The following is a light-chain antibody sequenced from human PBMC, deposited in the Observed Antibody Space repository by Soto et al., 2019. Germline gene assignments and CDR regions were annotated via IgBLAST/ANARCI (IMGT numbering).Light chain of an antibody. V-gene: IGKV3D-15*01. J-gene: IGKJ1*01. CDR2: GAS. CDR3: QQSFSTLGWT. Sequence: EIEMTQSPSTLSASPGGRATLSCRASQSISDTLAWYQQKPVQAPRLLVYGASSRATDIPDRFSGSGSGIDFALTISRLEPEDFATYYCQQSFSTLGWTFGQGTKVDIK. CDR1: QSISDT.